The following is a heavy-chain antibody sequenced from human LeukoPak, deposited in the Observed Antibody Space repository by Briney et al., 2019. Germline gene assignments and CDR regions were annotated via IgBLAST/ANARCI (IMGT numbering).Heavy chain of an antibody. CDR2: IYYSGST. CDR1: GGSISSGGYY. J-gene: IGHJ4*02. Sequence: SGTLSLTCTVSGGSISSGGYYWSWIRQHPGKGLEWIGYIYYSGSTYYNPSLKSRVTISVDTSKNQFSLKLSSVTAADTAVYYCARDQGGYFDYWSQGTLVTVSS. V-gene: IGHV4-31*03. CDR3: ARDQGGYFDY. D-gene: IGHD3-16*01.